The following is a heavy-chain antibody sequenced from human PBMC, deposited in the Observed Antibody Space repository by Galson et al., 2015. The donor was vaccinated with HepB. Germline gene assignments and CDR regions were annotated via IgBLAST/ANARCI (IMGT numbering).Heavy chain of an antibody. V-gene: IGHV3-30-3*01. D-gene: IGHD2-2*01. CDR2: ISFDGSNE. CDR3: VRGSDPRGLYCSTNSCPFDY. Sequence: SLRLSCAASGFTFSSYAMHWVRQAPGKGLEWVAVISFDGSNEYYADSGMGRFTISRDLSENTLYLQMNSLRPEDTAVYHCVRGSDPRGLYCSTNSCPFDYWGQGTLVTVSS. CDR1: GFTFSSYA. J-gene: IGHJ4*02.